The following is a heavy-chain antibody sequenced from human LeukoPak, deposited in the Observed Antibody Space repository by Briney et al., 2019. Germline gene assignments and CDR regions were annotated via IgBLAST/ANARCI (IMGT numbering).Heavy chain of an antibody. Sequence: GGSLRLSCAASGFTFSSYAMSWVRQAPGKGLEWVSAISGSGGSTYYADPVKGRFTISRDNSKNTLYLQMNSLRAEDTAVYYCAKTVAILWFGEFMYYFDYWGQGTLVTVSS. D-gene: IGHD3-10*01. J-gene: IGHJ4*02. V-gene: IGHV3-23*01. CDR1: GFTFSSYA. CDR3: AKTVAILWFGEFMYYFDY. CDR2: ISGSGGST.